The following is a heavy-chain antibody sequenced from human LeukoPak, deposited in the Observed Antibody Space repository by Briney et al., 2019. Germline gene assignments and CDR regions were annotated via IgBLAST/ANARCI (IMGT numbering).Heavy chain of an antibody. D-gene: IGHD3-3*01. Sequence: PGGSLRLSCASSVCTFIRYWLSWIRQAPGKGLEGVANLNPDGSEDYYVGCVRGRFTISRDNAKTSVFLQMNGLRAEDTAVYYCARDAPERWSGCDYWARGILVNVSS. CDR2: LNPDGSED. CDR3: ARDAPERWSGCDY. CDR1: VCTFIRYW. J-gene: IGHJ4*02. V-gene: IGHV3-7*01.